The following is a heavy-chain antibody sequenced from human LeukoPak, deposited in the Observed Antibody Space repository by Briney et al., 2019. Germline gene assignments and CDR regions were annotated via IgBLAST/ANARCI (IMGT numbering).Heavy chain of an antibody. CDR3: ARWGGGWLVGFDY. D-gene: IGHD5-18*01. J-gene: IGHJ4*02. V-gene: IGHV1-3*03. CDR1: GYTFTSYA. Sequence: ASVKVSCKASGYTFTSYAMHWVRQAPGQRLEWMGWINAGNGNTKYSQEFQGRVTITRATSASTASMELSSLRSEDMAVYYCARWGGGWLVGFDYWGQGTLVTVSS. CDR2: INAGNGNT.